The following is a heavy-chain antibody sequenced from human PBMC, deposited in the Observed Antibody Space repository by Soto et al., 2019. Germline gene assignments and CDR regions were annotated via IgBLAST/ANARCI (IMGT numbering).Heavy chain of an antibody. V-gene: IGHV4-34*01. J-gene: IGHJ4*02. D-gene: IGHD3-22*01. Sequence: SETLSLTCAVYGGSFSGYYWSWIRQPPGKGLEWIGEINHSGSTNYNPSLKSRVTISVDTSKNQFSLKLSSVTAADTAVYYCARHYDSSGYYFDYWGQGTLVTVSS. CDR1: GGSFSGYY. CDR2: INHSGST. CDR3: ARHYDSSGYYFDY.